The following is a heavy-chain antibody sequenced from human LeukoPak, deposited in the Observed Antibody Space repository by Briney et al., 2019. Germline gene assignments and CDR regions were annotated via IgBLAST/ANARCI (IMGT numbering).Heavy chain of an antibody. V-gene: IGHV1-2*02. D-gene: IGHD1-7*01. Sequence: ASVKVSCKASGYTFTGYYMHWVRQAPGQGLEWMGWINPNSGGTNYAQKFQGRVTMTRDTSISTAYMELSRLRSDDTAVYYCARDCGELRGMDVWGQGTMVTVSS. J-gene: IGHJ6*02. CDR1: GYTFTGYY. CDR2: INPNSGGT. CDR3: ARDCGELRGMDV.